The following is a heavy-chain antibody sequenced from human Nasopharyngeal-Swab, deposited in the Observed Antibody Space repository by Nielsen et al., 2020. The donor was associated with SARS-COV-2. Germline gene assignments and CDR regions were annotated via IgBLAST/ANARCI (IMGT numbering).Heavy chain of an antibody. CDR1: GFTISRYW. CDR3: ARGGDGYSMDY. Sequence: ALRLSCAASGFTISRYWMLWVRHAPGKGLVWVSRLHSDGSGTTYADSVRGRFTISRDNAKNTLYLQMNSLRAEDTAVYYCARGGDGYSMDYWGQGTLVTVSS. V-gene: IGHV3-74*01. D-gene: IGHD5-24*01. CDR2: LHSDGSGT. J-gene: IGHJ4*02.